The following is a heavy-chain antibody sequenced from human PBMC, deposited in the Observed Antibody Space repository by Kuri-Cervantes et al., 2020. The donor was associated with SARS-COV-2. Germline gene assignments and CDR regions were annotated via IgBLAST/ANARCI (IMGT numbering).Heavy chain of an antibody. Sequence: GESLKISCAASGFTFSSYAMSWVRQAPGTGLEWVSAISGSGGTTYYADSVKRRFTISRDNSKNTLYLQMNSLRAEDTAVYYCTTDIIVVPADRVDNYYMDVRGKGTTVTVSS. CDR3: TTDIIVVPADRVDNYYMDV. D-gene: IGHD2-2*01. CDR1: GFTFSSYA. J-gene: IGHJ6*03. CDR2: ISGSGGTT. V-gene: IGHV3-23*01.